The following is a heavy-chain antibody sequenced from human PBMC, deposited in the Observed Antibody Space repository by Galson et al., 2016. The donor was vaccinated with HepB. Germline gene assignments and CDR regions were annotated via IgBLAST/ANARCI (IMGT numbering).Heavy chain of an antibody. Sequence: SLRLSCAVSGFTFSSYSMHWVRQAPGKGLEWVSFISSSSSYIYYADSVKGRFTISRDNAKNSLYLQMNSLRAEDTAVYYCARGGYSGYDWVRNWFDPWGQGTLVTVSS. CDR2: ISSSSSYI. D-gene: IGHD5-12*01. V-gene: IGHV3-21*01. CDR1: GFTFSSYS. J-gene: IGHJ5*02. CDR3: ARGGYSGYDWVRNWFDP.